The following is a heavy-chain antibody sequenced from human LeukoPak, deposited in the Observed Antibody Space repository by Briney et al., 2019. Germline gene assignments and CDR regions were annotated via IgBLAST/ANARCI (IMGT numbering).Heavy chain of an antibody. CDR3: ASEIRH. CDR2: INPNSGDT. CDR1: GYTFTGYY. V-gene: IGHV1-2*02. Sequence: ASVKVSCKASGYTFTGYYLFWVRQAPGQGLEWMGWINPNSGDTHYAQKFQGRVTMTRDTSINTAYIELSSLRSDDTAVYYCASEIRHWGQGTLVTVSS. J-gene: IGHJ4*02.